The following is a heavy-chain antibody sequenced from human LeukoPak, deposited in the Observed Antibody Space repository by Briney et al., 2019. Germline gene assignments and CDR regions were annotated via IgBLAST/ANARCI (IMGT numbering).Heavy chain of an antibody. Sequence: PGGSLRLSCAASGFTVSTYWMHWVRQAPGKGLEYVSAIGRNGDSTYYADSVKGRFTISRDNSKNTLYLQMSSLRPEDTAVYYCVKDREMGSGWAYFQHWGQGTLVTVSS. V-gene: IGHV3-64D*06. CDR3: VKDREMGSGWAYFQH. CDR1: GFTVSTYW. CDR2: IGRNGDST. J-gene: IGHJ1*01. D-gene: IGHD6-19*01.